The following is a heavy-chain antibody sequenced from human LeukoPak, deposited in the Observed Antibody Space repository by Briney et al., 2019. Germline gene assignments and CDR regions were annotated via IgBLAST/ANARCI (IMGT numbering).Heavy chain of an antibody. D-gene: IGHD3-10*01. J-gene: IGHJ4*02. CDR2: ITNRADRYIT. CDR1: GFTFSDHY. CDR3: GRGATMIRGVRLDY. Sequence: GGSLRLSCAASGFTFSDHYMDWVRQTPGKGLEWVARITNRADRYITEHAASVKGRFTVSRDDSTNSLFLQMNSLRTEDTAVYYCGRGATMIRGVRLDYWGQGTLVTVSS. V-gene: IGHV3-72*01.